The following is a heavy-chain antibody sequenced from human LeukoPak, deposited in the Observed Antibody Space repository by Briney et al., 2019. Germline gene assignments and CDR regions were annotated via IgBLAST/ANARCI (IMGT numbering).Heavy chain of an antibody. CDR2: LSGSGGST. Sequence: GGSLRLSCAASGFPFSSYAMSWVRQAPGKGLEWVSVLSGSGGSTYYADSVKGRFTISRDSSKNTLYLQMNNLRAEDTAVYYCAKALAGRYDDYKADYWGQGTLVIVSS. CDR3: AKALAGRYDDYKADY. D-gene: IGHD4-17*01. J-gene: IGHJ4*02. V-gene: IGHV3-23*01. CDR1: GFPFSSYA.